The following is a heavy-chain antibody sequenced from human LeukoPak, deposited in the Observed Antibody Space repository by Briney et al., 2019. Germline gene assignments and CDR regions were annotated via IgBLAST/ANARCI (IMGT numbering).Heavy chain of an antibody. D-gene: IGHD6-13*01. CDR2: ISGSGGST. CDR3: AKRGAGIAAAGTDY. J-gene: IGHJ4*02. V-gene: IGHV3-23*01. CDR1: GFTFSRYA. Sequence: GGSLRLSCAASGFTFSRYAMSWVRQAPGKGLEWVSAISGSGGSTYYADSVKGRFTISRDNSKNTLYLQMNSLRAEDTAVYYCAKRGAGIAAAGTDYWGQGTLVTVSS.